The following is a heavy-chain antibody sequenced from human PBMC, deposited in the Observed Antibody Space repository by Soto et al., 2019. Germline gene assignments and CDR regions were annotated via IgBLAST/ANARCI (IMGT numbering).Heavy chain of an antibody. V-gene: IGHV3-73*01. J-gene: IGHJ4*02. CDR2: IRSKANSYAT. CDR1: GFTFSGSA. Sequence: EVQLVESGGGLVQPGGSLKLSCAASGFTFSGSAMHWVRQASGKGLEWVGRIRSKANSYATAYAASVKGRFTISRDDSKNTAYLQMNSLKTEDTAVYYCTRQYCSSTSCLPDYWGQGTLVTVSS. CDR3: TRQYCSSTSCLPDY. D-gene: IGHD2-2*01.